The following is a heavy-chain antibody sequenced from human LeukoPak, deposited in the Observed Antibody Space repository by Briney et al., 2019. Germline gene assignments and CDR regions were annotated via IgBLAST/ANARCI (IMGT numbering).Heavy chain of an antibody. Sequence: GVSLRLSWAASGFTFSSFEMLWVRQAPGKGLEWGSYISSSGSTIYYADSVKGRFTISRDNAKNSLYVQMNSLSADDTAVYYCARLGLSAGFVGDYWGQGTLVTVSS. CDR1: GFTFSSFE. V-gene: IGHV3-48*03. CDR2: ISSSGSTI. D-gene: IGHD7-27*01. J-gene: IGHJ4*02. CDR3: ARLGLSAGFVGDY.